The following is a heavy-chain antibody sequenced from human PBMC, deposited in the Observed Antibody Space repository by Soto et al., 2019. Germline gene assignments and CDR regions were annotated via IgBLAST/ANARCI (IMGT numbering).Heavy chain of an antibody. D-gene: IGHD6-13*01. CDR1: GYTFTGYY. Sequence: ASVKVSCKASGYTFTGYYMHWVRQAPGQGLEWMGWINPNSGGTNYAQKFQGRVTMTRDTSISTAYMELSRLRSDDTAVYYCAREDIAAADHDPYYYYHYGMDVWGQGTTVTVSS. CDR2: INPNSGGT. V-gene: IGHV1-2*02. J-gene: IGHJ6*02. CDR3: AREDIAAADHDPYYYYHYGMDV.